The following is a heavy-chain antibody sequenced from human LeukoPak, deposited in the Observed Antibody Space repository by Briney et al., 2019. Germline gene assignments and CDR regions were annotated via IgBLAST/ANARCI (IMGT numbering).Heavy chain of an antibody. Sequence: GRSLRLSCAASGFTFSSYAMHWVRQAPGKGLEWVAVISYDGSNKYYADSVKGRFTISRDNSKNTLYLQMNSLRAEDTAVHYCARVKGGGGFDYWGQGTLVTVSS. D-gene: IGHD2-15*01. J-gene: IGHJ4*02. CDR1: GFTFSSYA. CDR2: ISYDGSNK. CDR3: ARVKGGGGFDY. V-gene: IGHV3-30*04.